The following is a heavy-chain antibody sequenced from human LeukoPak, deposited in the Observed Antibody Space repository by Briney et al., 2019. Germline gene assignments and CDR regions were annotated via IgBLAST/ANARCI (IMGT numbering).Heavy chain of an antibody. J-gene: IGHJ4*02. Sequence: GASVKVSCKASGYTFTSYDINWVRQATGQGLEWMGWMNPNNGNTGYAQKFQGRVTMTRSTAIRTAYMELSSLRSEDTAVYYCATASIAVAGTNFDYWGQGTLVTVSS. CDR1: GYTFTSYD. D-gene: IGHD6-19*01. CDR3: ATASIAVAGTNFDY. CDR2: MNPNNGNT. V-gene: IGHV1-8*01.